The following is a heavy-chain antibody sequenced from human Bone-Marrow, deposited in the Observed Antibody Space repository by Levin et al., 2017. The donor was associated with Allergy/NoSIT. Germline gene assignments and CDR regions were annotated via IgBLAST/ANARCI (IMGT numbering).Heavy chain of an antibody. V-gene: IGHV1-69*13. CDR3: ATRYYYDTTGYYPGDAFDI. CDR2: IIPMFGTA. J-gene: IGHJ3*02. CDR1: GDTFRSYT. D-gene: IGHD3-22*01. Sequence: SVKVSCKASGDTFRSYTWVRQAPGQGLEWMGGIIPMFGTANYAQKFQGRVTITADESTRTAYMELSSLRSEDTAIYYCATRYYYDTTGYYPGDAFDIWGQGTMVTVSS.